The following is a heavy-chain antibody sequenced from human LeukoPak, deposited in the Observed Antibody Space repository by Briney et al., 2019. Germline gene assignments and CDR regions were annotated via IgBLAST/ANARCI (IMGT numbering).Heavy chain of an antibody. CDR2: ISSNGGST. D-gene: IGHD2-15*01. Sequence: GGSLRLSCAASGFTFSSYAMHWVRHAPEKGLEYVSAISSNGGSTYYANSVKGRFTISRDNSNNTLYLQMGSLRAEDMAVYYRTRGYCSGGSCYTYFQQWGEGTLVTVSS. V-gene: IGHV3-64*01. J-gene: IGHJ1*01. CDR1: GFTFSSYA. CDR3: TRGYCSGGSCYTYFQQ.